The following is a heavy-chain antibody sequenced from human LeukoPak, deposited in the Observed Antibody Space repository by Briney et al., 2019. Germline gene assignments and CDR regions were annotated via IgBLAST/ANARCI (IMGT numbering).Heavy chain of an antibody. CDR1: GFTVSSNY. V-gene: IGHV3-53*01. CDR3: ARGGMGGHYYAMDV. Sequence: GGSLRLSCAASGFTVSSNYMSWVRQAPGKGLEWVSVLYGGGSTYYADSVKGRFTISRDNSKNTLYLQMNSLRAEDTAVYYCARGGMGGHYYAMDVWGQGTPVTVSS. CDR2: LYGGGST. D-gene: IGHD3-16*01. J-gene: IGHJ6*02.